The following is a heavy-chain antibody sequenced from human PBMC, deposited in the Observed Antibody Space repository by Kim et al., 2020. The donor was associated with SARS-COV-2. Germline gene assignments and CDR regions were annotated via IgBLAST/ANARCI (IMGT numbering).Heavy chain of an antibody. CDR1: GFTFTNYA. D-gene: IGHD4-17*01. CDR2: ISGSATSP. J-gene: IGHJ4*01. CDR3: AKGPHVPTVTTSYFDY. V-gene: IGHV3-23*01. Sequence: GGSLRLSCAASGFTFTNYAMTWVRQAPGKGLEWVSAISGSATSPYYADSVKGRFTISRDNSRNTLYLQMNSLRAEDTAVYFCAKGPHVPTVTTSYFDYWG.